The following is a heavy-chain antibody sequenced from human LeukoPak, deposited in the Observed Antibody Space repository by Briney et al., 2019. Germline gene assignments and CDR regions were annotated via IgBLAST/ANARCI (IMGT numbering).Heavy chain of an antibody. J-gene: IGHJ4*02. D-gene: IGHD3-3*01. Sequence: GGSPRLSCAASGFTFSNYAMNWVRQAPGKGLEWVSGITGRGGTTYYAVSVKGRFTISRDNSKNTLYLQMNSLRAEDTAVYFCAKTRTTYDSCSEYYFDFWGQGTLVTVSS. V-gene: IGHV3-23*01. CDR3: AKTRTTYDSCSEYYFDF. CDR1: GFTFSNYA. CDR2: ITGRGGTT.